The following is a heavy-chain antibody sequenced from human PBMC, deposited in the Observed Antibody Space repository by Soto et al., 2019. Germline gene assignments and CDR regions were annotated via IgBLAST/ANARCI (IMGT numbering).Heavy chain of an antibody. CDR2: FDPEDGET. CDR1: GYTLTELS. V-gene: IGHV1-24*01. D-gene: IGHD3-10*01. Sequence: GASVKVSCKVSGYTLTELSMHWVRQAPGKGLEWMGGFDPEDGETIYAQKFQGRVTMTEDTSTDTAYMELSSLRSEDTAVYYCATDLSMVRGVPHWGQGTMVTVSS. CDR3: ATDLSMVRGVPH. J-gene: IGHJ3*01.